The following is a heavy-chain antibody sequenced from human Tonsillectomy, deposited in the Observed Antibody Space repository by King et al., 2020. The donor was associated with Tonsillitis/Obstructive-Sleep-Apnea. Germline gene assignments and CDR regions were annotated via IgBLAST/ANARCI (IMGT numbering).Heavy chain of an antibody. CDR2: VYYSGTT. Sequence: HVQLQESGPGLVKPSETLSLTCNVSDGSISSYYWSWIRQSPGKGLEWIGYVYYSGTTNYNPSLKSRVTISVDTSKNQLSLKLVSVTSADMAVYYCARTNLDYGDYELTYYMDVWGKGTTVTVSS. CDR1: DGSISSYY. D-gene: IGHD4-17*01. V-gene: IGHV4-59*01. J-gene: IGHJ6*03. CDR3: ARTNLDYGDYELTYYMDV.